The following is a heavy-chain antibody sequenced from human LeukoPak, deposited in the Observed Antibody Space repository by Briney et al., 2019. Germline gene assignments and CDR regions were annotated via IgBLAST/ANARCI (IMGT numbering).Heavy chain of an antibody. J-gene: IGHJ2*01. CDR1: GGSISSYY. CDR2: IYYSGST. CDR3: ARHVFPPTGFDL. Sequence: SETLSLTCTVSGGSISSYYWSWIRQPPGKGLEWIGNIYYSGSTNYNPSLKSRVTISVDTSKNQFSLKLSSVTAADTAVYYCARHVFPPTGFDLWGRGTLVTVSS. D-gene: IGHD3-9*01. V-gene: IGHV4-59*08.